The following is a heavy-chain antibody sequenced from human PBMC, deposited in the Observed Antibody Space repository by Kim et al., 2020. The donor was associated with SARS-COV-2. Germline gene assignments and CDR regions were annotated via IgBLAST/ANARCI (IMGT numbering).Heavy chain of an antibody. CDR2: IIPIFGTA. J-gene: IGHJ4*02. V-gene: IGHV1-69*13. CDR3: VSSSGYYAYYFDY. Sequence: SVKVSCKASGGTFSSYAISWVRQAPGQGLEWMGGIIPIFGTANYAQKFQGRVTITADVSTSTAYMELSSLRSEDTAVYYCVSSSGYYAYYFDYWGQGTLVTVSS. CDR1: GGTFSSYA. D-gene: IGHD3-22*01.